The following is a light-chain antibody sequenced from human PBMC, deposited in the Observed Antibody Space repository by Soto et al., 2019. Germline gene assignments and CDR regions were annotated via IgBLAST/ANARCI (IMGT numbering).Light chain of an antibody. J-gene: IGKJ5*01. V-gene: IGKV3-15*01. CDR2: GAF. CDR1: QTVGNN. CDR3: QQYSNWPPIT. Sequence: EIVMTQSPATLSVSPGESVTLSCRASQTVGNNLAWYQQKPGQPPRLLISGAFTRATGVPPRFSATGSGTEFTLIISSLQSEDFTVYYCQQYSNWPPITFGQGTRLENK.